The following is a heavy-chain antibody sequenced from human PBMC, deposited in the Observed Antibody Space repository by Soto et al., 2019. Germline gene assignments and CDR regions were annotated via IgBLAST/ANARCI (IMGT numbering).Heavy chain of an antibody. D-gene: IGHD1-26*01. CDR3: ARRVGAITYYFDY. Sequence: QVQLVESGGGVVQPGRSLRLSCAASGFTFSSYAMHWVRQAPGKGLEWVAVISYDGSNKYYADSVKGRFTISRDNSKNTLYLQMNSLRAEETAVYYCARRVGAITYYFDYWGQGTLVTVSS. CDR2: ISYDGSNK. CDR1: GFTFSSYA. V-gene: IGHV3-30-3*01. J-gene: IGHJ4*02.